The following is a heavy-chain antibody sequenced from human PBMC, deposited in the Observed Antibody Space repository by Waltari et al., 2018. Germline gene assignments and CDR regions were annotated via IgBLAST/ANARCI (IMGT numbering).Heavy chain of an antibody. D-gene: IGHD3-9*01. CDR1: VFKFGYYL. V-gene: IGHV3-7*03. J-gene: IGHJ4*02. CDR2: IQKDRGEK. Sequence: EVLLVESGGGLVQPGGSFSFPCAPSVFKFGYYLMSWVGRAPGKGEEGGAKIQKDRGEKYDMDSVQGRFTRSRDNAKNAVFLQMSSLTADDTAVYYCARGDRFFDWFLDYWGQGTLLTVSS. CDR3: ARGDRFFDWFLDY.